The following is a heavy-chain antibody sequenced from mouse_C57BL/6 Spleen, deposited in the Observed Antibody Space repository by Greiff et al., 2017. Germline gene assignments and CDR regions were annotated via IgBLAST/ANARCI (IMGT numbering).Heavy chain of an antibody. V-gene: IGHV1-85*01. CDR3: ARSDGSSPHYYAMDY. J-gene: IGHJ4*01. Sequence: VMLVESGPELVKPGASVKLSCKASGYTFTSYDINWVKQRPGQGLEWIGWIYPRDGSTKYNEKFKGKATLTVDTSSSTAYMELHSLTSEDSAVYFCARSDGSSPHYYAMDYWGQGTSVTVSS. CDR1: GYTFTSYD. CDR2: IYPRDGST. D-gene: IGHD1-1*01.